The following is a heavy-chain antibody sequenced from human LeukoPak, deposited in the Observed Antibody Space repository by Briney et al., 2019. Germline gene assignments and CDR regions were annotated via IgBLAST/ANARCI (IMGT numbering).Heavy chain of an antibody. Sequence: GGSLRLSCAASGFTFSSFTISWVRQAPGKGLEWVSVISGSGGTTFYADPVKGRFTISRDNSNNTLYLQMNSLRVGDTAVYYCAKGRTVLNDALDVWCQGTMVTVSS. CDR3: AKGRTVLNDALDV. V-gene: IGHV3-23*01. J-gene: IGHJ3*01. D-gene: IGHD4-11*01. CDR1: GFTFSSFT. CDR2: ISGSGGTT.